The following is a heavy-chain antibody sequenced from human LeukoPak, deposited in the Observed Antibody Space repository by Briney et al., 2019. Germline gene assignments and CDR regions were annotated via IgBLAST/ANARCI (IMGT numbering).Heavy chain of an antibody. CDR2: INHSGST. Sequence: SETLSLTCAVYGGSFSGYYWSWIRQPPGKGLEWIGEINHSGSTNYNPSLKSRVTISVDTSKNQFSLKLSSVTAADTAVYYCAKGRKWLVNWYFDLWSRGTLVTVSS. CDR3: AKGRKWLVNWYFDL. J-gene: IGHJ2*01. D-gene: IGHD6-19*01. V-gene: IGHV4-34*01. CDR1: GGSFSGYY.